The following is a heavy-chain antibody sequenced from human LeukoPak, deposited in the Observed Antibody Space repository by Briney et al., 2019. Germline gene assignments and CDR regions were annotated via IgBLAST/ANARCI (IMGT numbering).Heavy chain of an antibody. CDR2: IHSGGNI. CDR3: ARDRGYAMDV. V-gene: IGHV3-53*01. D-gene: IGHD1-1*01. Sequence: GGSLRLSCAASGLNIIDNYMSWVRQAPGKGLEWVSIIHSGGNIYYADSVKGRFTISRDNSKNTLYLQMNSLRAEDTAVYYCARDRGYAMDVWGQGTTVTVSS. CDR1: GLNIIDNY. J-gene: IGHJ6*02.